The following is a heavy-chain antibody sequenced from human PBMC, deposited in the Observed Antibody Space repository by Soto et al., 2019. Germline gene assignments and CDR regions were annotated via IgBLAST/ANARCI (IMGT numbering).Heavy chain of an antibody. CDR2: SYYSGST. V-gene: IGHV4-39*01. D-gene: IGHD6-13*01. Sequence: SETLSLTCTVSGGSISSSSYYWGWIRQPPGKGLEWIGSSYYSGSTYYNPSLKSPVTISVDTSKNQFSLKLSSVTAADTSVYYCARHDPSWYYFDYWGQGTLVTVSS. CDR3: ARHDPSWYYFDY. CDR1: GGSISSSSYY. J-gene: IGHJ4*02.